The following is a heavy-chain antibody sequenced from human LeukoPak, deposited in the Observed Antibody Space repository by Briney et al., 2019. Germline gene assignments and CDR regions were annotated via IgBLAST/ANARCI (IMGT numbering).Heavy chain of an antibody. J-gene: IGHJ4*02. CDR2: IYYSGST. CDR3: ARDRNGYYY. D-gene: IGHD3-3*01. V-gene: IGHV4-59*01. Sequence: SETLSLTCTVSGGSISSYYWSWIRQPPGKRLEWIGYIYYSGSTNYNPSLKSRVTISVDRPKNQFPLKLSSVTAADTAVYYCARDRNGYYYWGQGTLVTVSS. CDR1: GGSISSYY.